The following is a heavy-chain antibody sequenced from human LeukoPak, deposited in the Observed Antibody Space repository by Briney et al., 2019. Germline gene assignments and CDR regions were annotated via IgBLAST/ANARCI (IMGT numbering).Heavy chain of an antibody. CDR3: ASLGDYDSSGVPLDY. CDR1: GGTFSSYA. D-gene: IGHD3-22*01. CDR2: IIPILGIA. Sequence: ASVKDSCKASGGTFSSYAISWVRQAPGQGLEWMGRIIPILGIANYAQKFQGRVTITADKSTSTAYMELSSLRSEDTAVYYCASLGDYDSSGVPLDYWGQGTLVTVSS. J-gene: IGHJ4*02. V-gene: IGHV1-69*04.